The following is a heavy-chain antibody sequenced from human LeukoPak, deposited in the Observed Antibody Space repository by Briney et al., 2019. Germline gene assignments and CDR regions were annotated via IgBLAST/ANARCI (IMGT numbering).Heavy chain of an antibody. D-gene: IGHD6-13*01. V-gene: IGHV3-9*01. CDR2: IGWNSGGI. Sequence: GGSLRLSCAASGFTFDDYAMHWVRQAPGKGLEWVSGIGWNSGGIVYADSVKGRFTISRDNAKNPLSFQMDRPRTEGTALYFCGKLAAAGFFCHWGQGTLVTVSS. CDR1: GFTFDDYA. CDR3: GKLAAAGFFCH. J-gene: IGHJ4*01.